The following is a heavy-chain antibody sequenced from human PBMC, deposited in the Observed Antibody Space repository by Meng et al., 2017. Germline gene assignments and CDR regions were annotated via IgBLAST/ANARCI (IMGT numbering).Heavy chain of an antibody. V-gene: IGHV4-34*01. Sequence: QVQLQRVGAGLLKPSETLSLPCAVYGGSFSDYYWSWIRQPPGKGLEWIGEINHSGSTNYNPSLKSRVTISVDTSKNQFSLKLSSVTAADTAVYYCASSGYSYGYRFDYWGQGTLVTVSS. CDR3: ASSGYSYGYRFDY. J-gene: IGHJ4*02. D-gene: IGHD5-18*01. CDR2: INHSGST. CDR1: GGSFSDYY.